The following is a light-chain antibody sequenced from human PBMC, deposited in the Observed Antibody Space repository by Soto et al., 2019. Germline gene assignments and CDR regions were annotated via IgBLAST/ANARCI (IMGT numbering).Light chain of an antibody. Sequence: DVQMTQSPSSVSASVGDRVTITCRASQDISNWLAWYQQKPGKAPKLLIYAASSLQSGVPSRFSGSTSGTDFTLTISSLQPEDFATYFCQQAHSFPLTFGHGKRLEIK. J-gene: IGKJ5*01. V-gene: IGKV1-12*01. CDR1: QDISNW. CDR3: QQAHSFPLT. CDR2: AAS.